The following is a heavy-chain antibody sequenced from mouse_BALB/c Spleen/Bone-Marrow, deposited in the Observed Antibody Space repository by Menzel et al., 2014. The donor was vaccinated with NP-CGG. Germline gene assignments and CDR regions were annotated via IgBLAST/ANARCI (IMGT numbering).Heavy chain of an antibody. CDR1: GFNIKDTY. Sequence: VQLQQSGAELVKPGASVKLSCTASGFNIKDTYMHWVKQRPERGLEWIGRIDPANGNTKYDPKFQGKATITADTSSNTAYLQLRSLTSEDTAVYYCARGSDGFAYWGQGTLVTVSA. CDR3: ARGSDGFAY. CDR2: IDPANGNT. J-gene: IGHJ3*01. V-gene: IGHV14-3*02.